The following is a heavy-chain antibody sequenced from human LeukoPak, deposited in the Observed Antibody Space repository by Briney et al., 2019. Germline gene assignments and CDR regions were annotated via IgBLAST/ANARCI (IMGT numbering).Heavy chain of an antibody. V-gene: IGHV1-18*01. D-gene: IGHD3-10*01. Sequence: ASVKVSCKASGYTLTSYGISWVRQAPGQGLEWMGWISAYNGNTNYAQKLQGRVTMTTDTSTSTAYMELRSLRSDDTAVYYCARDKSTGSGSYIRYYYGMDVWGQGTTVTVSS. CDR1: GYTLTSYG. CDR3: ARDKSTGSGSYIRYYYGMDV. J-gene: IGHJ6*02. CDR2: ISAYNGNT.